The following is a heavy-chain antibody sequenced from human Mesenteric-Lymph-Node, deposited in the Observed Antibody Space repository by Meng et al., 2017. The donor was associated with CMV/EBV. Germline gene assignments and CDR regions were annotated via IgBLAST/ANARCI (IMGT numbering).Heavy chain of an antibody. Sequence: CKASGGTFSSYAISWVRQAPGQGLEWMGRIIPIVGIANYAQMFQGSVTITADKSTSTAYMELSSLRSEDTAVYYCAMCGGDCYSLDYWGQGTLVTVSS. CDR3: AMCGGDCYSLDY. CDR2: IIPIVGIA. CDR1: GGTFSSYA. D-gene: IGHD2-21*02. J-gene: IGHJ4*02. V-gene: IGHV1-69*04.